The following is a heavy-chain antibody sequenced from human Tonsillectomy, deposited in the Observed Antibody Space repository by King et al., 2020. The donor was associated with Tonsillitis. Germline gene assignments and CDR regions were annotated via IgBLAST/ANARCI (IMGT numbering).Heavy chain of an antibody. CDR2: ISYDGSNK. Sequence: QLVQSGGGVVQPGRSLRLSCAASGFTFSSFGMHWVRQAPGKGLEWVAVISYDGSNKYYADSVKGRFTISRDNSKNTLYLQMNSLRDEDTAVYHCAKDRGDVDPGSYGMDVWGQGTTVTVSS. CDR1: GFTFSSFG. V-gene: IGHV3-30*18. D-gene: IGHD5-18*01. J-gene: IGHJ6*02. CDR3: AKDRGDVDPGSYGMDV.